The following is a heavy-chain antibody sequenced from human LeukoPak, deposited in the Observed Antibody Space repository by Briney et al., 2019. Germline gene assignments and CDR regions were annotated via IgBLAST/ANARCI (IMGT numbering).Heavy chain of an antibody. CDR1: GGSISSGSYY. CDR2: IYTSGST. V-gene: IGHV4-61*02. J-gene: IGHJ4*02. D-gene: IGHD1/OR15-1a*01. CDR3: ARILLEQDYVPYYFDY. Sequence: SQTLSLTCTVSGGSISSGSYYWSWVRQPAGKGLEWIGRIYTSGSTNYNPSLKSRVTISVDASKNQFSLKLSSVTAADTAVYYCARILLEQDYVPYYFDYWGQGTLVTVSS.